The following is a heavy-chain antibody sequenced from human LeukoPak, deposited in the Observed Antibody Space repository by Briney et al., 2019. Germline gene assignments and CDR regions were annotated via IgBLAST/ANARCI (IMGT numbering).Heavy chain of an antibody. CDR2: INHSGST. CDR3: ARGRGYCSGGSCYRRGYFDY. V-gene: IGHV4-34*01. Sequence: SETLSLTCAVDGGSFSGYYWSWIRQPPGKGLEWIGEINHSGSTNYKSSLKSRVTILVDTSKSQFSLKLSSVTAADTAVYYCARGRGYCSGGSCYRRGYFDYWGQGTLVTVSS. D-gene: IGHD2-15*01. J-gene: IGHJ4*02. CDR1: GGSFSGYY.